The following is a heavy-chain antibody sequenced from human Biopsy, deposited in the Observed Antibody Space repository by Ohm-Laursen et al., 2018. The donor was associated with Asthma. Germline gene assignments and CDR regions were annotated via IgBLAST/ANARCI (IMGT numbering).Heavy chain of an antibody. J-gene: IGHJ4*02. D-gene: IGHD2-21*02. CDR2: IYRNGNT. CDR3: ARGWNCGGDCYSLDS. CDR1: GDSIDSGDYS. Sequence: SQTLSLTCTVSGDSIDSGDYSWTWIRQSPGGGLAWIGYIYRNGNTYYNPPLKNRVTISIDRSKNQFSLRLRSVTAADTAVYYCARGWNCGGDCYSLDSWGQGTLVTVSS. V-gene: IGHV4-30-2*06.